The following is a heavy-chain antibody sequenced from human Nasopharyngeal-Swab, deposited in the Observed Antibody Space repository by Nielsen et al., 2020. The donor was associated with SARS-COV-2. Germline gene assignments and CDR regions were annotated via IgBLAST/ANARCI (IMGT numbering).Heavy chain of an antibody. CDR2: ISSSSSYI. Sequence: GESLKISCAASGFTFSSYSMNWVRQAPGKGLEWVSSISSSSSYIYYADSVKGRFTISRDNAKNSLYLQMNSLRAEDTAVYYCARARTVTTASYYFDYWGQGTLVTVSS. D-gene: IGHD4-17*01. V-gene: IGHV3-21*01. CDR1: GFTFSSYS. CDR3: ARARTVTTASYYFDY. J-gene: IGHJ4*02.